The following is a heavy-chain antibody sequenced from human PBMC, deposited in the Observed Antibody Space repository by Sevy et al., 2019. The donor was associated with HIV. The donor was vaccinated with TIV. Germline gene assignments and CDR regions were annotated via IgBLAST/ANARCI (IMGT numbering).Heavy chain of an antibody. D-gene: IGHD1-26*01. CDR1: GFSFSYYD. J-gene: IGHJ6*02. V-gene: IGHV3-30*18. Sequence: GGSLRLSCIGSGFSFSYYDIHWVRQSPGKGLDWVALISHDGINEYYADSVKGRFNISRDNSKNTVYLEMNSLRNEDTAIYFCANAYSGSYSHSCLYALDVWGQGTTVTVSS. CDR2: ISHDGINE. CDR3: ANAYSGSYSHSCLYALDV.